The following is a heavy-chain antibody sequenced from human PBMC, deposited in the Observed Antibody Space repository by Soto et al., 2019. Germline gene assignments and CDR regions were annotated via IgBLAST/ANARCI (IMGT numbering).Heavy chain of an antibody. V-gene: IGHV1-2*02. CDR2: MNPNSGST. Sequence: GASVKVSCKASGCTFTGYYIHWVRQAPGQGLEWMGWMNPNSGSTSYAQKFQGRVTMTRDTSITTAYMELSRLRSDDTAVYYCARFPLSGGWGSPDGFDIWGQGTMVTVSS. CDR3: ARFPLSGGWGSPDGFDI. CDR1: GCTFTGYY. D-gene: IGHD3-16*01. J-gene: IGHJ3*02.